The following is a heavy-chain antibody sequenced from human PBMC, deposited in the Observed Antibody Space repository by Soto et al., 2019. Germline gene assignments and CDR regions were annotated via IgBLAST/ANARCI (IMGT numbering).Heavy chain of an antibody. V-gene: IGHV3-30*18. Sequence: VRSMRLSCAGSGFTFRWFGMNGVRQATGKGLEWVARISNDGSNEYYVDSLKGRFTISRDNSKNTLYLQMDSLRAEDTAVYYCAKGEVRGIIPSYFDYWGLGTLVTVSS. CDR2: ISNDGSNE. J-gene: IGHJ4*02. CDR3: AKGEVRGIIPSYFDY. CDR1: GFTFRWFG. D-gene: IGHD3-10*01.